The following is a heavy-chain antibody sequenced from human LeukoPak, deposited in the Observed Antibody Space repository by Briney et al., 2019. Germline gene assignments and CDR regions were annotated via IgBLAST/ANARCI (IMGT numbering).Heavy chain of an antibody. D-gene: IGHD2-2*01. J-gene: IGHJ6*03. CDR3: AKAGYCSSTSCEHYYYYMDV. V-gene: IGHV3-30*02. CDR2: IRYDGSNK. CDR1: GFTFSSYG. Sequence: GGSLRLSCAASGFTFSSYGMHWVRQAPGKGLEWVAFIRYDGSNKYYADSVKGRFTISRDNSKNTPYLQMNSLRAKDTAVYYCAKAGYCSSTSCEHYYYYMDVWGKGTTVTISS.